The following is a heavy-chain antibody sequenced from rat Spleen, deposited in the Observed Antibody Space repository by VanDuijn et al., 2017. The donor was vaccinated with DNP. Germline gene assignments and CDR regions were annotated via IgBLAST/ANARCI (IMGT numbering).Heavy chain of an antibody. CDR3: TRDYYRRYIYHWAMDA. CDR1: GFSLTNHH. Sequence: QVQLRESGPGLVQPSQTLSLACTVSGFSLTNHHVHWVRQPSGKGLEWIAAIASGGNTFYNSGLKSRLRISRDTSKSQVFLQMNSLQTEDSAIYYCTRDYYRRYIYHWAMDAWGQGTSVTVSS. CDR2: IASGGNT. J-gene: IGHJ4*01. D-gene: IGHD1-2*01. V-gene: IGHV2-43*01.